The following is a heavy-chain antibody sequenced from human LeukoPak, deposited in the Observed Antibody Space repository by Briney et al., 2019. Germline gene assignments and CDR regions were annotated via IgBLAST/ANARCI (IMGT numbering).Heavy chain of an antibody. Sequence: GGSLRLSCSASGFTFSSYWMHWVRQAPGKGLVWVSRINGDGSSTTYADSVKGRFTISRDNAKNTLYLQMNGLRAEDTAVYYCARDLVVTSAYWGQGTLVTVSS. CDR3: ARDLVVTSAY. J-gene: IGHJ4*02. D-gene: IGHD2-2*01. CDR2: INGDGSST. V-gene: IGHV3-74*01. CDR1: GFTFSSYW.